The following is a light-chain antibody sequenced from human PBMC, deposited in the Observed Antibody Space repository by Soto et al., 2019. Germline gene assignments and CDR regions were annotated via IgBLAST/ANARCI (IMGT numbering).Light chain of an antibody. Sequence: DIQMTQSPSTLSASVGDRVTITCRASQSISSWLAWYQQKPGKAPKLLLYDASRLESGVPSRFSGSGSGTEFTLTISSLQPDDFATYYCQQYSSYPYTFGHGTKLEIK. CDR1: QSISSW. CDR2: DAS. V-gene: IGKV1-5*01. J-gene: IGKJ2*01. CDR3: QQYSSYPYT.